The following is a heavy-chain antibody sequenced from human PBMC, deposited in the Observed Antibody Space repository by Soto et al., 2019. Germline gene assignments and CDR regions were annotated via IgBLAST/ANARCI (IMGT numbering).Heavy chain of an antibody. CDR3: ARGGTYDSSGYYLGI. J-gene: IGHJ4*02. Sequence: EVQLVVTGGGLIQPGGSLRLSCAASGFTVSSNYMSWVRQAPGKGLEWVSVIYSGGSTYYADSVKGRFTISRDNSKNTLYLQMNSLRAEDTAVYYCARGGTYDSSGYYLGIWGQGTLVTVSS. CDR1: GFTVSSNY. V-gene: IGHV3-53*02. CDR2: IYSGGST. D-gene: IGHD3-22*01.